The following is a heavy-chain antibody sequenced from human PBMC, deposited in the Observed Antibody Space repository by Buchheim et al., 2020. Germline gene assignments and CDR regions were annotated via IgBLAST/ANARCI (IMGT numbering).Heavy chain of an antibody. D-gene: IGHD2-15*01. V-gene: IGHV4-59*01. CDR2: IFQTDST. CDR3: ARKRHVGGGDFDY. CDR1: GDSISPYY. J-gene: IGHJ4*01. Sequence: QVQLQESGPRLVKPSETLSLTCTVSGDSISPYYWSWIRQPPGKGLEWIGYIFQTDSTNYNPSLRSRVTMSVDRSKNQFSLNLGSVTAADTAVYFYARKRHVGGGDFDYWGHGIL.